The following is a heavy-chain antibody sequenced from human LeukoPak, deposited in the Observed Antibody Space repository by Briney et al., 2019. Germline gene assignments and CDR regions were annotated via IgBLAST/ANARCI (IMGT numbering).Heavy chain of an antibody. CDR1: GGSVSSGGYY. J-gene: IGHJ5*02. V-gene: IGHV4-31*03. CDR3: ARAVDYGSEFDP. Sequence: PSETLSLTCTVSGGSVSSGGYYWSWIRQHPGKGLEWIGYIYYSGSTYYNPSLKSRVTISVDTSKNQFSLRLSSVTAADTAVYYCARAVDYGSEFDPWGQGTLVTVSS. D-gene: IGHD3-10*01. CDR2: IYYSGST.